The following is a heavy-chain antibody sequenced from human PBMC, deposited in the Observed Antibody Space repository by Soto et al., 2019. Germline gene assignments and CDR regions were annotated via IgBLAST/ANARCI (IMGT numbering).Heavy chain of an antibody. V-gene: IGHV2-5*02. CDR3: AHTQYYYDSSGYYSNSEYFQH. CDR1: GFSLSTSGVG. CDR2: IYWDDDK. Sequence: QITLKESGPTLVKPTQTLTLTCTFSGFSLSTSGVGVGWIRQPPGKALEWLALIYWDDDKRYSPSLKSRLTITKDTAKIQVVLTMTTMDPVDTATYYCAHTQYYYDSSGYYSNSEYFQHWGQGTLVTVSS. D-gene: IGHD3-22*01. J-gene: IGHJ1*01.